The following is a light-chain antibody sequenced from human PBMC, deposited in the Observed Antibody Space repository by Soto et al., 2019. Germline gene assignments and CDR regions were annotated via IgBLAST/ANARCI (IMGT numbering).Light chain of an antibody. Sequence: DIQMTQSPSSLSASVGDRVTITCRASQGISNYLAWYQQKPGKVPKLLIYAASTLHSGVPSRFSGSGSGTDFTLTISSLQPEDVATYYCQKYNSAPRTFGQGTKVEI. J-gene: IGKJ1*01. V-gene: IGKV1-27*01. CDR1: QGISNY. CDR3: QKYNSAPRT. CDR2: AAS.